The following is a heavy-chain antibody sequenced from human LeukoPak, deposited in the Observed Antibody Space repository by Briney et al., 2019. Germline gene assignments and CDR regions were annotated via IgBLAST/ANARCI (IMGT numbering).Heavy chain of an antibody. V-gene: IGHV3-74*01. CDR1: GFTFSSHW. D-gene: IGHD6-6*01. CDR2: VYNDGSTT. Sequence: PGGSLRLSCAASGFTFSSHWMHWVRQAPGEGLVWVPRVYNDGSTTNYADSVKGRFTISRDNAKNTLYLQMNSLRAEDMAVYYCARESGSSRFFDYWGQGTLVTVSS. CDR3: ARESGSSRFFDY. J-gene: IGHJ4*02.